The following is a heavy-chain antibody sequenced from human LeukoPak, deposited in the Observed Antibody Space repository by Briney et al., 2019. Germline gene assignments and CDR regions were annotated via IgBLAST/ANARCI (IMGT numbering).Heavy chain of an antibody. CDR2: ISGSGGST. J-gene: IGHJ4*02. D-gene: IGHD3-22*01. V-gene: IGHV3-23*01. Sequence: GSLRIFFSASGITFSSHAIGLGRQASGKGPELVSAISGSGGSTYYADSVKGRFTISRDNSKNTLYLQMNSLRAEDTAVYYCAKSGSSGYYYPGYWGQGTLVTVSS. CDR1: GITFSSHA. CDR3: AKSGSSGYYYPGY.